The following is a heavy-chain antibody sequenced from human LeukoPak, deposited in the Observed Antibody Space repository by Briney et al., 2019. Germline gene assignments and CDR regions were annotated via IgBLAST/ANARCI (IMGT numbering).Heavy chain of an antibody. D-gene: IGHD3-3*01. CDR3: ARGPGTIFGVVIRTAGIDY. J-gene: IGHJ4*02. Sequence: ASVKVSCKASGYTFTSYYMHWVRQAPGQGLEWMGIINPSGGSTSYAQKFQGRVTMTRDTSTSTVYMELSSLRSEDTAVYYCARGPGTIFGVVIRTAGIDYWGQGTLVTVSS. CDR1: GYTFTSYY. CDR2: INPSGGST. V-gene: IGHV1-46*01.